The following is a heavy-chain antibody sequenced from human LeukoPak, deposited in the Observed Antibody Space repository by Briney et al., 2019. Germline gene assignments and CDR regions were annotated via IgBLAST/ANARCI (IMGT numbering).Heavy chain of an antibody. CDR3: ARERETPWVRSDY. J-gene: IGHJ4*02. CDR1: GSGFTVSSNY. Sequence: GGSLRLSCAASGSGFTVSSNYMSWVRQAPGKGLEWVSVIYTGGSTYYADSVKGRFTISRDNSKNTLYLQMNSLRAEDTAVYYCARERETPWVRSDYWGQGTLVTVSS. V-gene: IGHV3-53*01. CDR2: IYTGGST. D-gene: IGHD3-22*01.